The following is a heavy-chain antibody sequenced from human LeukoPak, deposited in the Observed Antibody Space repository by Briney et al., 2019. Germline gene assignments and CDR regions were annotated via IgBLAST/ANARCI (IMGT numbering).Heavy chain of an antibody. V-gene: IGHV1-2*02. CDR2: INPNSGGT. CDR1: GYTFTDYY. J-gene: IGHJ4*02. D-gene: IGHD6-19*01. CDR3: ARGIEVTGIGEVFDY. Sequence: ASVKVSCKASGYTFTDYYMHWVRQAPGQGLEWMGWINPNSGGTNYAQKFQGRVTMTRDTSINTAYMDLSSLRSDDTAVYSCARGIEVTGIGEVFDYWGQGTLVTVSS.